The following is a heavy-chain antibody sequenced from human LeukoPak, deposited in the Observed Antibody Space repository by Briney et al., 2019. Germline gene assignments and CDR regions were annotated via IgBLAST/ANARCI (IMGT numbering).Heavy chain of an antibody. D-gene: IGHD2-8*01. Sequence: SGPTLVNPTQTLTLTCTFSGFSLSTSGVGVGWIRQPPGKALEWLALIYWNDDKRYSPSLKSRLTITKDTSKNQVVLTMTNMDPVDTATYYCAHQYLIALGDCTNGVCSNWFDPWGQGTLVTVSA. CDR3: AHQYLIALGDCTNGVCSNWFDP. J-gene: IGHJ5*02. V-gene: IGHV2-5*01. CDR1: GFSLSTSGVG. CDR2: IYWNDDK.